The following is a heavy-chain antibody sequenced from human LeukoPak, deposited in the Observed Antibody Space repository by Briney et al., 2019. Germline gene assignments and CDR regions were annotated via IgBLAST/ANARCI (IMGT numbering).Heavy chain of an antibody. Sequence: GGSLRLSCAASGFTFSSYSMNWVRQAPGKGLEWVSYISSSSSTIYYADSVKGRFTISRDNAKNPLYLQMNSLRAEDTAVYYCAAGPLGYCSSTSCYPFDYWGQGTLVTVSS. V-gene: IGHV3-48*01. J-gene: IGHJ4*02. CDR2: ISSSSSTI. D-gene: IGHD2-2*01. CDR3: AAGPLGYCSSTSCYPFDY. CDR1: GFTFSSYS.